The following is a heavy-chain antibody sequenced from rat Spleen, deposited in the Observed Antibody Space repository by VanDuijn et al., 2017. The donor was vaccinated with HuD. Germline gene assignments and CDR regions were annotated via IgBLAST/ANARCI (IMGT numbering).Heavy chain of an antibody. V-gene: IGHV5-25*01. CDR3: ARDTTASGDY. CDR1: GFTFSDYY. CDR2: ISTGGGNT. J-gene: IGHJ2*01. Sequence: EVQLVESGGGLVQPGRSMKLSCVASGFTFSDYYMAWVRQAPTKGLEWVASISTGGGNTYYRDSVKGRFTISRDNAKSTLYLQMDSLRSEDTATYYCARDTTASGDYWGQGVMVTVSS. D-gene: IGHD1-6*01.